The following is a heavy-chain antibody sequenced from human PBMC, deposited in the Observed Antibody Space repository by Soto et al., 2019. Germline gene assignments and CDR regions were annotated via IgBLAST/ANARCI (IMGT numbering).Heavy chain of an antibody. CDR1: GFTFSSFG. J-gene: IGHJ4*02. D-gene: IGHD1-1*01. V-gene: IGHV3-30*03. CDR3: VRDRNEMATVTLGY. Sequence: QVQLLESGGGVVQPGRSLRLSCAASGFTFSSFGLHWVRQAPGKGLEWVAVISYDGIDESYADSVQGRFTISRDNSKNTLYLQMNSLRTEDTAAYYCVRDRNEMATVTLGYWGQGTLVTVSS. CDR2: ISYDGIDE.